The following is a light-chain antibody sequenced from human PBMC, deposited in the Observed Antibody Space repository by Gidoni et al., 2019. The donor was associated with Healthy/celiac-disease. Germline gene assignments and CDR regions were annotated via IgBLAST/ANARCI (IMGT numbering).Light chain of an antibody. J-gene: IGKJ4*01. V-gene: IGKV3-11*01. CDR3: QQRSISLT. CDR1: QSVSSY. CDR2: DAS. Sequence: EIVLTQSPATLPLSPGERATLSCRASQSVSSYLAWYQQKPGQAPRLLIYDASNRATGIPARFSGSGSGTDFTLTISSLEPEDFAVYYCQQRSISLTFGGGTKVEIK.